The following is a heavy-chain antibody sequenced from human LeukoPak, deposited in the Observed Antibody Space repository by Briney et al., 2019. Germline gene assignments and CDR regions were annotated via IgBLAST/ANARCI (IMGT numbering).Heavy chain of an antibody. CDR2: ISYDGSNK. CDR1: GFTFSSYA. Sequence: GGSLRLSCAASGFTFSSYAMHWVRQAPGKGLEWVAVISYDGSNKYYADSVKGRFAISRDNSKNTLYLQMNSLRAEDTAVYYCAKEHRQGSGWYEDEAFDIWGQGTMVTVSS. D-gene: IGHD6-19*01. J-gene: IGHJ3*02. V-gene: IGHV3-30*09. CDR3: AKEHRQGSGWYEDEAFDI.